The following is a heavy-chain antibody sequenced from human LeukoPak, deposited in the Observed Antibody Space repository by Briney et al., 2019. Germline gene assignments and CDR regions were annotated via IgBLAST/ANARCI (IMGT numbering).Heavy chain of an antibody. J-gene: IGHJ4*02. D-gene: IGHD6-19*01. CDR2: IIPIFGTA. CDR1: GGTFSSYV. CDR3: ATGVGAPEDLAVAADFDY. Sequence: AASVKVSCKASGGTFSSYVINWVRQAPGQGLEWMGGIIPIFGTANYAQKFQGRVTITADKSTSTAYMELSSLRSEDTAVYYCATGVGAPEDLAVAADFDYWGQGTLVTVSS. V-gene: IGHV1-69*06.